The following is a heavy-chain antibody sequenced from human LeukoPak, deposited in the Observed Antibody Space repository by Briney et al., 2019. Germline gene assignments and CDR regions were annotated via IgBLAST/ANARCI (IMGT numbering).Heavy chain of an antibody. CDR2: INHSGST. D-gene: IGHD3-22*01. CDR1: GGSFGGYY. Sequence: SETLSLTCAVYGGSFGGYYWSWIRQPPGKGLEWIGEINHSGSTNYNPSLKSRVTISVDTSKNQFSLKLSSVTAADTAVYYCARGWADYYDSSGYYLFYFDYWGQGTLVTVSS. J-gene: IGHJ4*02. CDR3: ARGWADYYDSSGYYLFYFDY. V-gene: IGHV4-34*01.